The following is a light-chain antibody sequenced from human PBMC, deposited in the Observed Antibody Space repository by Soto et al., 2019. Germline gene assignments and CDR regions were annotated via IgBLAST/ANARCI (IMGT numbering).Light chain of an antibody. V-gene: IGKV3-20*01. CDR1: QSLTNNY. CDR3: KQSHSVGK. CDR2: GAS. J-gene: IGKJ1*01. Sequence: EVVLTQSPGTLSLSPGERATLSCRASQSLTNNYFAWYQQKPGRALSLLIDGASTRATGIPDRFSGSGSKTDFTLTISTLELEDVAVYCCKQSHSVGKFGQGTKAEI.